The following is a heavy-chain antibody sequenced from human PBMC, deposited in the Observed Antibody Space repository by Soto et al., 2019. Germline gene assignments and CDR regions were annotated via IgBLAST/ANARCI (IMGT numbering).Heavy chain of an antibody. D-gene: IGHD1-26*01. CDR1: GFTFSSYG. CDR2: ISYDGSNK. J-gene: IGHJ4*02. Sequence: PGGSLRLSCAASGFTFSSYGMHWVRQAPGKGLEWVAVISYDGSNKYYADSVKGRFTISRDNSKNTLYLQMNSLRAEDTAVYYCAKGHLWEPGYYWGQGTLVTVSS. CDR3: AKGHLWEPGYY. V-gene: IGHV3-30*18.